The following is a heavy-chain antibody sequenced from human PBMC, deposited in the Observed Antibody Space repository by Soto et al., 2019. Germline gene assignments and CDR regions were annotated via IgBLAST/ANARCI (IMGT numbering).Heavy chain of an antibody. J-gene: IGHJ4*02. CDR1: GFTFSSYS. D-gene: IGHD2-8*01. CDR2: ISSSSSYI. CDR3: ARSPSGVYAPYYFDY. Sequence: GGSLRLSCAASGFTFSSYSMNWVRQAPGKGLEWVSSISSSSSYIYYADSVKGRFTISRDNAKNSLYLQMNSLRAEDTAVYYCARSPSGVYAPYYFDYWGQGTLVTVSS. V-gene: IGHV3-21*01.